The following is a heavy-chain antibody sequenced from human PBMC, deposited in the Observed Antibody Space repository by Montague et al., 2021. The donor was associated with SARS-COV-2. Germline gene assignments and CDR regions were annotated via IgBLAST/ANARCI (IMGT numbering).Heavy chain of an antibody. J-gene: IGHJ6*02. CDR2: ISDSGST. CDR3: ARGCLSYFGAGSHCYGMDV. CDR1: GTSITSYY. D-gene: IGHD3-10*01. Sequence: SETLSLTCGVSGTSITSYYWNWIRQPPGKGLEWMGYISDSGSTNYSPSLKSRVTMSVDTSKNQMSLKLTSVTAADTAVYYCARGCLSYFGAGSHCYGMDVWGRGTTVTVSS. V-gene: IGHV4-59*01.